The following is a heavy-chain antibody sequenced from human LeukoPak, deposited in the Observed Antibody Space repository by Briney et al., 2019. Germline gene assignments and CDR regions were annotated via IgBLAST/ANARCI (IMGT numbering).Heavy chain of an antibody. CDR2: INTNTGRP. D-gene: IGHD3-22*01. J-gene: IGHJ4*02. CDR1: GYTFTNYA. V-gene: IGHV7-4-1*02. CDR3: ARDGYYDSSGYYPEHFDY. Sequence: ASVKVSCKASGYTFTNYAMNRVRRAPGQGLEWMGWINTNTGRPTYAQGFTGRFVFSLDTSISTAYLQISSLKAEDTAVYYCARDGYYDSSGYYPEHFDYWGQGTLVTVSS.